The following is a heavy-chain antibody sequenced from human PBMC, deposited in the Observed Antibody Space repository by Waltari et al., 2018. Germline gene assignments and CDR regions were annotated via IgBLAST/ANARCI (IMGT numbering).Heavy chain of an antibody. D-gene: IGHD3-9*01. Sequence: QVQLQESGPGLVKPSETLSLTCAVSGYSISSGYYWGWIRQPPGKGLEWIGIIYHSGCTYYNPSLKSRVTISVDTSKNQFSLKLSSVTAADTAVYYCARQIDLTGYYKYYFDYWGQGTLVTVSS. V-gene: IGHV4-38-2*01. J-gene: IGHJ4*02. CDR3: ARQIDLTGYYKYYFDY. CDR2: IYHSGCT. CDR1: GYSISSGYY.